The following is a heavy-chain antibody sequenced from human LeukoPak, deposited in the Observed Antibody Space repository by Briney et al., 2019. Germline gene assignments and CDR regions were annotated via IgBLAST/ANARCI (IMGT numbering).Heavy chain of an antibody. CDR1: GGSFSGYY. V-gene: IGHV4-34*01. CDR3: ARLGRGDYSNWFDP. CDR2: INHSGST. D-gene: IGHD4-11*01. J-gene: IGHJ5*02. Sequence: SETLSLTCAVYGGSFSGYYWSWIRQPPGKGLEWIGEINHSGSTNYNPSLKSRVTISVDTSKNQFSLKLSSVTAADTAVYYCARLGRGDYSNWFDPWGQGTLVTVSS.